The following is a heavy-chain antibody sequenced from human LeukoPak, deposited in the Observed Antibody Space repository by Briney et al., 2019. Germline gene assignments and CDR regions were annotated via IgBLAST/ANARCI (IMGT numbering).Heavy chain of an antibody. CDR3: ARHVWYSNYFGYYYMDV. CDR1: GGSISSSSYY. Sequence: SETLSLTCTVSGGSISSSSYYWGWIRQPSGKGLEWIGSIYYSGSTYYNPSLKSRVTISVDTSKNQFSLKLSSVTAADTAVYYCARHVWYSNYFGYYYMDVWGKGTTVTVSS. D-gene: IGHD4-11*01. V-gene: IGHV4-39*01. J-gene: IGHJ6*03. CDR2: IYYSGST.